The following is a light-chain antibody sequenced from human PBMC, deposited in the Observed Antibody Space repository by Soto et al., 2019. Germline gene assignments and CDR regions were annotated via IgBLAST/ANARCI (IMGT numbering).Light chain of an antibody. CDR1: QSVRNS. CDR2: GAS. V-gene: IGKV3-15*01. CDR3: QQYNNWPPVYT. Sequence: IVMTQSPATLSVSPGERATLSCRASQSVRNSLAWYQQKPGQAPRLLIYGASNRATGVPARFSGGGSGTEFTLTISSLQSEDFALYFCQQYNNWPPVYTFGQGTKLEIK. J-gene: IGKJ2*01.